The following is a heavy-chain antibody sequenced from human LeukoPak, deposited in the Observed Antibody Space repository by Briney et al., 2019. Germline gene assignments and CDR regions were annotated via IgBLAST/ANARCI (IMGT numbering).Heavy chain of an antibody. D-gene: IGHD1-14*01. CDR3: ARDRYFGY. V-gene: IGHV3-30*04. Sequence: GGSLRLSCAASGFTFSSYAMHWVRQAPGKGLEWVAVISYDGSNKYYADSVKGRFTISRDNSKNTLYLQMNSLRGEDTAVYYCARDRYFGYWGQGTLVTVSS. J-gene: IGHJ4*02. CDR1: GFTFSSYA. CDR2: ISYDGSNK.